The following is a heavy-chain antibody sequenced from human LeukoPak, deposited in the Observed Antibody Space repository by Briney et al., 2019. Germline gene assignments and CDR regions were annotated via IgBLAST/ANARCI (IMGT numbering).Heavy chain of an antibody. D-gene: IGHD2-8*01. J-gene: IGHJ4*02. Sequence: GESLKISCKASGYRFTSYWIGWVRQMPGKGLEWMGIISAVDSDTRYSPSFQGQVTISADKSITTAYLQWSSLKASDTAVYYCARLGVLYYLDYWGQGTLVTVSS. CDR1: GYRFTSYW. V-gene: IGHV5-51*01. CDR3: ARLGVLYYLDY. CDR2: ISAVDSDT.